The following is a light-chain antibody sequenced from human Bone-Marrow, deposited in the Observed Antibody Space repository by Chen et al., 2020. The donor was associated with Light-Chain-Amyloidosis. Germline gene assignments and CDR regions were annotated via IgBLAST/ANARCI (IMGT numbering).Light chain of an antibody. V-gene: IGLV3-21*02. Sequence: SYVLTQPSSVSVAPGQTATIAWGGHNIGSTSVHWYQQTPGQAPLLVVYDDSDRPSGIPERLSGSNAGNTATLTIRRVEAGDEADYYCQVWDRSSDRPVFGGGTKLTVL. CDR2: DDS. CDR1: NIGSTS. J-gene: IGLJ3*02. CDR3: QVWDRSSDRPV.